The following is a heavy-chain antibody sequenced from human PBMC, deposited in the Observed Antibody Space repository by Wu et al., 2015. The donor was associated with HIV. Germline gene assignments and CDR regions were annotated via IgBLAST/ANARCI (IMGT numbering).Heavy chain of an antibody. V-gene: IGHV1-69*13. J-gene: IGHJ5*02. CDR2: ITPMFGTA. D-gene: IGHD4-11*01. CDR3: YRRQQLLDQ. Sequence: QVPLMQSGAELKRPGSSVKISCQASGGTFSNYAINWVRQGPGQGLEWMGRITPMFGTADHARKFRGRIKITADESSNTAYVEIFNRGREDTATYFCYRRQQLLDQWGHGT. CDR1: GGTFSNYA.